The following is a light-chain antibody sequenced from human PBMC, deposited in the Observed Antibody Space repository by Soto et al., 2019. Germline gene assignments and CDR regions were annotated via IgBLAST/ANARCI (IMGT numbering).Light chain of an antibody. CDR2: DAS. Sequence: EIVLKQSPATLSLSPGERATLSCRASQSVSSYLAWYQQKPGQAPRLLIYDASNRATGIPARFSGSGSGTEFTLTISSLQSEDFAVYYCQQYNNWPPITFGQGTRLEIK. CDR3: QQYNNWPPIT. V-gene: IGKV3-11*01. J-gene: IGKJ5*01. CDR1: QSVSSY.